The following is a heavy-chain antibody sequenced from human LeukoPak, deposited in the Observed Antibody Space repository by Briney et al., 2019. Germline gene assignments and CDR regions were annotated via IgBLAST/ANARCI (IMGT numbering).Heavy chain of an antibody. CDR2: IKRDESNK. CDR1: GFTFSNYW. CDR3: ASPDCSGGSCYPEDDAFDI. V-gene: IGHV3-7*01. Sequence: PGGSLRLSCAASGFTFSNYWMTWVRQAPGKGLEWVANIKRDESNKYYVDSVKGRFTISRDNAKNSLYLQMNSLRAEDTAVYYCASPDCSGGSCYPEDDAFDIWGQGTMVTVSS. D-gene: IGHD2-15*01. J-gene: IGHJ3*02.